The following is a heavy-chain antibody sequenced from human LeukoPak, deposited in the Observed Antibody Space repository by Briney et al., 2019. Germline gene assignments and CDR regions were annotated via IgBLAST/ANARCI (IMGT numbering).Heavy chain of an antibody. CDR2: NQDGSGK. V-gene: IGHV3-7*01. J-gene: IGHJ4*02. CDR3: VRSLGWSGTRDY. D-gene: IGHD3-10*01. Sequence: NQDGSGKYYVDSVKGRFTISRDNAKKSLFLQMNSLTAEDTALYYCVRSLGWSGTRDYWGQGTLVTVSS.